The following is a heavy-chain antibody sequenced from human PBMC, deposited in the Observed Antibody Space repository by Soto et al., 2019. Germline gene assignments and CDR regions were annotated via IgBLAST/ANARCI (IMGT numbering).Heavy chain of an antibody. J-gene: IGHJ3*02. CDR3: ASWRLQEHAYDI. CDR2: LYDVDGT. CDR1: GLTVSGKKY. V-gene: IGHV3-53*01. D-gene: IGHD2-21*02. Sequence: DVQLVESGGGLIQPGGSLRLSCAAFGLTVSGKKYLAWVRQAPGKVLEWLSGLYDVDGTYYADSVKGRFTVSRDSSKSVVYLQLKSLRPDDTAVYFCASWRLQEHAYDIWGLGTTVTVSS.